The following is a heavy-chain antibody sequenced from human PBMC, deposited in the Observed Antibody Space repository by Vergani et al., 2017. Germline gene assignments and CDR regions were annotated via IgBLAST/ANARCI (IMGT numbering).Heavy chain of an antibody. Sequence: QVQLVESGGGVVQPGRSLRLSCAASGFTFSSYGMHWVRQAPGKGLEWVAVIWYDGSNKYYADSVKGRFTISRDNSKNTLYLQMNSLRAEDTAVYYCARDLRDYSNTGYYYYYGMDVWGQGTTVTVSS. CDR1: GFTFSSYG. V-gene: IGHV3-33*01. D-gene: IGHD4-11*01. J-gene: IGHJ6*02. CDR3: ARDLRDYSNTGYYYYYGMDV. CDR2: IWYDGSNK.